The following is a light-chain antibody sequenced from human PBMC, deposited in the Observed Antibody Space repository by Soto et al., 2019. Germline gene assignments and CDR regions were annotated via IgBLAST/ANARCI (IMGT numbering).Light chain of an antibody. CDR2: EVV. Sequence: QSAVTQPPCASLSPGQSVTISCTGTKNDISVYDFVYLYQHHPGKAPRLIIYEVVQRPSGVPDRFSGSKSGNTASLNVSGLQAADEADYFCKSYAGSNTYVFGSGTKVTVL. CDR3: KSYAGSNTYV. CDR1: KNDISVYDF. V-gene: IGLV2-8*01. J-gene: IGLJ1*01.